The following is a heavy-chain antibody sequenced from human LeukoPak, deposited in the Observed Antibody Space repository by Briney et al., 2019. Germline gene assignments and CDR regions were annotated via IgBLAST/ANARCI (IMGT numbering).Heavy chain of an antibody. Sequence: GRSLRLSCAASGFTFSSYAMHWVRQAPGKGLEWVAVISYDGSNKYYADSVKGRFTISRDNAKNSLYLQMNSLRAEDTAVYYCARDASQVIHAFDIWGQGTMVTVSS. D-gene: IGHD3-16*02. V-gene: IGHV3-30*04. CDR2: ISYDGSNK. CDR3: ARDASQVIHAFDI. CDR1: GFTFSSYA. J-gene: IGHJ3*02.